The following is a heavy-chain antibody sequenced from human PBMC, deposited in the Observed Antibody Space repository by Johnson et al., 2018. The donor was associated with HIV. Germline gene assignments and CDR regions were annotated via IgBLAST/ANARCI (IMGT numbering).Heavy chain of an antibody. CDR3: AKDRLVGATGDAFDI. J-gene: IGHJ3*02. V-gene: IGHV3-23*04. D-gene: IGHD1-26*01. CDR1: GFTFSTYA. CDR2: ISGSGGST. Sequence: VQLVESGGTLVQPGGSLRLSCAASGFTFSTYAMNWVRQAPGKGLEWVSAISGSGGSTYYADSVKGRFTLSRDNSKNTLYLQMNSLRAEDTAVYYCAKDRLVGATGDAFDIWGQGTMVTVSS.